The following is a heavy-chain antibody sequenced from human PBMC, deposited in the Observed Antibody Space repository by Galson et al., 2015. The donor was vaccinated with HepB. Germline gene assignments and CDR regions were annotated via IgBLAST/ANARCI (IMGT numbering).Heavy chain of an antibody. J-gene: IGHJ2*01. D-gene: IGHD6-19*01. V-gene: IGHV3-33*01. CDR1: GFTFSSYG. CDR3: ARELPWLDNWYFDL. Sequence: SLRLSCAASGFTFSSYGMHWVRQAPGKGLEWVAVIWYDGSNKYYADSVKGRFTISRDNSKNTLYLQMNSLRAEDTAVYYCARELPWLDNWYFDLWGRGTLVTVSS. CDR2: IWYDGSNK.